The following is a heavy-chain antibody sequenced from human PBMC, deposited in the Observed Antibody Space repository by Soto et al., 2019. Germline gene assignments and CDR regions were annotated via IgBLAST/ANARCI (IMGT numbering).Heavy chain of an antibody. CDR3: ARGFDYYGSGTNGMDV. V-gene: IGHV4-34*01. CDR1: GGSFSGYY. J-gene: IGHJ6*02. D-gene: IGHD3-10*01. CDR2: INHSGST. Sequence: SETLSLTCAVYGGSFSGYYWSWIRQPPGKGLEWIGEINHSGSTSYNPSLKSRVTISVDTSKNQFSLRLSSVTAADTAVYYCARGFDYYGSGTNGMDVWGQGTTVT.